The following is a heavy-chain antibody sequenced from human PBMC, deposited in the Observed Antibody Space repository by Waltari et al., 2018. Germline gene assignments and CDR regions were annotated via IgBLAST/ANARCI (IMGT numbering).Heavy chain of an antibody. CDR3: ATYSGASIGTAAFDV. CDR1: GGSITSNRHY. D-gene: IGHD1-26*01. V-gene: IGHV4-39*02. CDR2: MSYNGAT. J-gene: IGHJ3*01. Sequence: QLQLQESGPGLGKPSETLSLTCIVSGGSITSNRHYWAWIRQPPGQGLEWIGTMSYNGATYSNPSLKSRVPVSRDTSKNHLSLKLDSVTAADTAVYYCATYSGASIGTAAFDVWGQGTMVTVSS.